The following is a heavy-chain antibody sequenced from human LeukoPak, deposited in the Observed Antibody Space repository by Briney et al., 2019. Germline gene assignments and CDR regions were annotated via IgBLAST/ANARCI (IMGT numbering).Heavy chain of an antibody. V-gene: IGHV1-3*01. J-gene: IGHJ6*02. CDR3: AREYQLPPHRYYYYGMDV. D-gene: IGHD2-2*01. CDR2: INAGNGNT. CDR1: GHTFTSYA. Sequence: GASVKVSCKASGHTFTSYAMHWVRQAPGQRLEWMGWINAGNGNTKYSQKFQSRVTITRDTSASTAYMELSSLRSEDTAVYYCAREYQLPPHRYYYYGMDVWGQGTTVAVSS.